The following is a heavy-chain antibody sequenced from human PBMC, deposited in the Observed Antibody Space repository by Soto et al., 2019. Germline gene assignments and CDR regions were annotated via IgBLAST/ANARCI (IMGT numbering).Heavy chain of an antibody. CDR2: IIPIFGTA. V-gene: IGHV1-69*13. Sequence: SAVKASCKACGGTFSSYAISWVRQAPGQGLEWMGGIIPIFGTANYAQKFQGRVTITADESTSTAYMELSSLRSEDTAVYYCARDCSSTSCFVPPPSRDDHDYYYGMYAWGQGTTVTVSS. CDR1: GGTFSSYA. D-gene: IGHD2-2*01. CDR3: ARDCSSTSCFVPPPSRDDHDYYYGMYA. J-gene: IGHJ6*02.